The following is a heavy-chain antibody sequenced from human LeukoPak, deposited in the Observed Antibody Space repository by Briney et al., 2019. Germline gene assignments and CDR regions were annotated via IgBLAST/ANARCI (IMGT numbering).Heavy chain of an antibody. CDR3: ARLMGYEPTYDY. J-gene: IGHJ4*02. D-gene: IGHD2-8*01. CDR1: GFTFSSYW. Sequence: GGSLRLSCAASGFTFSSYWMSWVRQAPGKGLEWVASIRPDASEDYCMDSVKGRFTISRDNAENSLYLQMNSLGAEDTAVYYCARLMGYEPTYDYWGQGTLVTVSS. CDR2: IRPDASED. V-gene: IGHV3-7*01.